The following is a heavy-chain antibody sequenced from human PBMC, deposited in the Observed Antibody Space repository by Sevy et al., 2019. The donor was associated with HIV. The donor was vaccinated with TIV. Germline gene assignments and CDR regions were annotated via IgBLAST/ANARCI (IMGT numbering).Heavy chain of an antibody. CDR3: ARDLSVPGYCDRTICPHPIDY. CDR2: ISTYNGNT. Sequence: ASVKVSCKASGYTFTSYGITWVRQAPGQGVEWMGWISTYNGNTNYAQKLQGRVTLTTDTSASTAYMELRSLRSDDTAVYYCARDLSVPGYCDRTICPHPIDYSGQGTLVTVSS. J-gene: IGHJ4*02. CDR1: GYTFTSYG. V-gene: IGHV1-18*01. D-gene: IGHD2-2*01.